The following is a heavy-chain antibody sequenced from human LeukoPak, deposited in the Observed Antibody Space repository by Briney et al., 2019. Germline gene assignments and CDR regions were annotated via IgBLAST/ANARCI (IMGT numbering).Heavy chain of an antibody. Sequence: ASVKVSCKASGDTFTSYGISWARQAPGQGLEWMGWISAYNGNTNYAQKLQGRVTMTTDTSTSTAYMELRSLRSDDTAVYYCARDYLDDYVWGSYRYPPFFDYWGQGTLVTVSS. CDR3: ARDYLDDYVWGSYRYPPFFDY. CDR1: GDTFTSYG. J-gene: IGHJ4*02. D-gene: IGHD3-16*02. V-gene: IGHV1-18*01. CDR2: ISAYNGNT.